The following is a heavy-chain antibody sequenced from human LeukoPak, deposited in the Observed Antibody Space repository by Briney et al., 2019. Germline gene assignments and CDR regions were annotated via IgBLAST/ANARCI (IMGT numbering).Heavy chain of an antibody. Sequence: GGSLRLSCAASGFTFSSNYMTWVRQAPGKGLEWVSVIHKNAITYYSDTVKGRFTISRDNSKNTLYLQMNSLRAEDTAVYYCAREENHDYYMEVWGKGTTVTISS. CDR2: IHKNAIT. D-gene: IGHD2/OR15-2a*01. V-gene: IGHV3-53*01. CDR1: GFTFSSNY. CDR3: AREENHDYYMEV. J-gene: IGHJ6*03.